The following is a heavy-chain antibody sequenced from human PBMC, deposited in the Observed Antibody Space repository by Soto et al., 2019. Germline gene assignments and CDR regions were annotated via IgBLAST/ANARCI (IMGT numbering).Heavy chain of an antibody. V-gene: IGHV3-23*01. J-gene: IGHJ5*02. CDR3: ATILRADNWFDP. Sequence: EVQLLESGGGLVQPGGSLRLSCAASGFTFSSYAMSWVRQAPGKGLEWVSAISGSGGSTYYADSVKGRFTISRDNSKNTLYLQMNSLRAEDTAVYYCATILRADNWFDPWGQGTLVTVSS. CDR1: GFTFSSYA. CDR2: ISGSGGST.